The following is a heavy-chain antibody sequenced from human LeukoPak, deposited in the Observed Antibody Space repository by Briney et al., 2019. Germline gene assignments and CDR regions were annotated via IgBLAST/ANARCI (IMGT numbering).Heavy chain of an antibody. CDR3: ARDYRLTQIQY. Sequence: PSETLSLTCTVSGGSISGYYWTWIRQPPGKGLEWIGNVDYSGSTNFHHSLKSRVIVSLDMSKNKFSLNLTSVTAADAAVYYCARDYRLTQIQYWGQGTLVTVSS. CDR1: GGSISGYY. J-gene: IGHJ1*01. D-gene: IGHD1-26*01. V-gene: IGHV4-59*01. CDR2: VDYSGST.